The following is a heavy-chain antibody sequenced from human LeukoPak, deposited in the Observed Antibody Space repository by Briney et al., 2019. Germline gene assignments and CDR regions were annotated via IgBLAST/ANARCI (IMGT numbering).Heavy chain of an antibody. CDR3: ARGGLGSSGYYAFDI. V-gene: IGHV4-34*01. J-gene: IGHJ3*02. Sequence: SETLSLTCAVYGGSFSGYYWSWIRQPPGKGLEWIGEINHSGSTYYNPSLKSRVTISVDTSKNQFSLKLSSVTAADTAVYYCARGGLGSSGYYAFDIWGQGTMVTVSS. CDR1: GGSFSGYY. D-gene: IGHD3-22*01. CDR2: INHSGST.